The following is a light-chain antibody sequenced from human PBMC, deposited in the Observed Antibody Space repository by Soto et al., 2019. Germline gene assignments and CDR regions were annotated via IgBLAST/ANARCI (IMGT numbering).Light chain of an antibody. V-gene: IGKV3-20*01. J-gene: IGKJ1*01. CDR1: ESVSSAF. Sequence: EIVLTQSPCTLSVSPGEKATLSCRASESVSSAFLAWYQQKPGQAPRLLIYGVSNRATGIPDRFSGSGSGTDFILTISRLEPEDFALYYCGQFVSSPPRTFGQGTKV. CDR3: GQFVSSPPRT. CDR2: GVS.